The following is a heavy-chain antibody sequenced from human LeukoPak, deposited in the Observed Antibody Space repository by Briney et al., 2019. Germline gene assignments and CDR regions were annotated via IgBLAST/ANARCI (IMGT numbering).Heavy chain of an antibody. Sequence: SETLSLTCTVSGGSISSHYWSWIRQPPGKGLEWIGYVYFSGSTNYNPSLKSRVTMSVDTSKNQFSLKLSSVTAADTAVYYCAIRGCSGGSCYSDWGQGTLVTVSS. D-gene: IGHD2-15*01. CDR3: AIRGCSGGSCYSD. V-gene: IGHV4-59*11. CDR1: GGSISSHY. CDR2: VYFSGST. J-gene: IGHJ4*02.